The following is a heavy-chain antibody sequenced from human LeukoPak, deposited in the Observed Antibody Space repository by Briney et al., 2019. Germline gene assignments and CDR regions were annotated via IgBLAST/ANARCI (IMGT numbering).Heavy chain of an antibody. CDR3: ARKVADSSGYYYPKNYYYYYMDV. D-gene: IGHD3-22*01. Sequence: KPSETLSLTCAVYGGSFSGYYWSWIRQPPGKGLEWTGEINHSGSTNYNPSLKSRVTISVDTSKNQFSLKLSSVTAADTAVYYCARKVADSSGYYYPKNYYYYYMDVWGKGTTVTVSS. CDR1: GGSFSGYY. V-gene: IGHV4-34*01. CDR2: INHSGST. J-gene: IGHJ6*03.